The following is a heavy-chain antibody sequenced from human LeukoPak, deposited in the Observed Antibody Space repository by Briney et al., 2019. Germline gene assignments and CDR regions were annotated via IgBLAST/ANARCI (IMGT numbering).Heavy chain of an antibody. CDR3: AREHPHFGELWNDY. Sequence: ASVKVSCKASGFTFSSYGISWVRQAPGQGLEWMGWVSSSSGNTNYAQKFQGRVTMTTDKSTSTAYMELRSLRSDDTAVYYCAREHPHFGELWNDYWGQGTPVTVSS. J-gene: IGHJ4*02. CDR2: VSSSSGNT. D-gene: IGHD3-10*01. CDR1: GFTFSSYG. V-gene: IGHV1-18*01.